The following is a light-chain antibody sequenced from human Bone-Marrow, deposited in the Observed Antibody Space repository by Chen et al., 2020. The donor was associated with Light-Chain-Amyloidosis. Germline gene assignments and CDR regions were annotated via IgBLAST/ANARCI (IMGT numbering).Light chain of an antibody. J-gene: IGLJ1*01. Sequence: QSALTQPASVSGSPGQSITISCTGTSSDVGGDNHVSWYQQHPDKAPKIMIYEVTNRPSWVPDRVSGSKSDNTASLTSSGLQTEDEADYFCSSYTITNTLVFGSGTRVTVL. CDR3: SSYTITNTLV. V-gene: IGLV2-14*01. CDR2: EVT. CDR1: SSDVGGDNH.